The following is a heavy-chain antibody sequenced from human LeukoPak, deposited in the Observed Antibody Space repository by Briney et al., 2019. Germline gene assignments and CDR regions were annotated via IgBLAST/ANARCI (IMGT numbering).Heavy chain of an antibody. CDR2: ISSSSSYI. V-gene: IGHV3-21*01. Sequence: PGGSLRLSCAASGFTFSSYSMNWVRQAPGKGLEWVSSISSSSSYIYYADSVKGRFTISRDNAKSSLYLQMNSLRAEDTAVYYCARRGSTVVTSGRTGAFDIWGQGTMVTVSS. D-gene: IGHD4-23*01. CDR3: ARRGSTVVTSGRTGAFDI. CDR1: GFTFSSYS. J-gene: IGHJ3*02.